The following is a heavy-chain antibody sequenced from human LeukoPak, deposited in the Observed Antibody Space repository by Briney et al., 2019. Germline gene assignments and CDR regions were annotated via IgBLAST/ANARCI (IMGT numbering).Heavy chain of an antibody. CDR3: ARYSSGWSNDY. D-gene: IGHD6-19*01. CDR2: IYYSGST. Sequence: SETLSLTCTVSGGSISSSSYYWGWIRQPPGKGLEWIGYIYYSGSTNYNPSLKSRVTISVDTSKNQFSLKLSSVTAADTAVYYCARYSSGWSNDYWGQGTLVTVSS. J-gene: IGHJ4*02. V-gene: IGHV4-61*05. CDR1: GGSISSSSYY.